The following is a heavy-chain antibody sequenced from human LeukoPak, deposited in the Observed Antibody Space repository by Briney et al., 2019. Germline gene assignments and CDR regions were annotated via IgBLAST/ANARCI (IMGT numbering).Heavy chain of an antibody. CDR2: IGIDSGNT. V-gene: IGHV3-11*06. J-gene: IGHJ4*02. Sequence: GGSLRLSCAACGFTFSDYSMNWIRQAPGKGLEWISYIGIDSGNTNYADSVKGRFTISGDKAKNSLYLQTNSLRVEDTAVYYCARDYKYAFDNWGQGTLVTVSS. CDR1: GFTFSDYS. CDR3: ARDYKYAFDN. D-gene: IGHD5-24*01.